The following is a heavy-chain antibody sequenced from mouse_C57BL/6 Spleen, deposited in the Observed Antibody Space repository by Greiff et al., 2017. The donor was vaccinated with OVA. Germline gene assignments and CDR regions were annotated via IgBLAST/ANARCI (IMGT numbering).Heavy chain of an antibody. CDR3: ARDYGSSLFAY. CDR1: GFSLTSYG. J-gene: IGHJ3*01. CDR2: IWSDGST. V-gene: IGHV2-6*03. D-gene: IGHD1-1*01. Sequence: QVQLKQSGPGLVAPSQSLSITCTVSGFSLTSYGVHWVRQPPGKGLEWLVVIWSDGSTTYNSALKSRLSISKDTSKGQVFLKMNRLQTDDTAMYYCARDYGSSLFAYWGQGTLVTVSA.